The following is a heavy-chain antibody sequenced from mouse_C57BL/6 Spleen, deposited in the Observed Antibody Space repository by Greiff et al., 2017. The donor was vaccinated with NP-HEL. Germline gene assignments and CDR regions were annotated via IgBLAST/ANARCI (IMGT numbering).Heavy chain of an antibody. CDR2: IYPGDGDT. D-gene: IGHD1-1*01. Sequence: VKLVESGPELVKPGASVKISCKASGYAFSSSWMNWVKQRPGKGLEWIGRIYPGDGDTNYNGKFKGKATLTADKSSSTAYMQLSSLTSEDSAVYFCARPYYGSSPYAMDYWGQGTSVTVSS. J-gene: IGHJ4*01. CDR1: GYAFSSSW. V-gene: IGHV1-82*01. CDR3: ARPYYGSSPYAMDY.